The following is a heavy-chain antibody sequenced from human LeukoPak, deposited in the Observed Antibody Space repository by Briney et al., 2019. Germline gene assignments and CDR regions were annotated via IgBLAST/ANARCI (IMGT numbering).Heavy chain of an antibody. J-gene: IGHJ4*02. CDR3: ARDIGDFDWLLSYLDY. CDR1: GFTFSSYA. V-gene: IGHV3-30-3*01. D-gene: IGHD3-9*01. Sequence: GRSLRLSCAASGFTFSSYAMHWVRQAPGKGLEWVAVISYDGSNKYYADSVKGRFTISRDNSKNTLYLQMNSLRAEDTAVYYCARDIGDFDWLLSYLDYWGQGTLVTVSS. CDR2: ISYDGSNK.